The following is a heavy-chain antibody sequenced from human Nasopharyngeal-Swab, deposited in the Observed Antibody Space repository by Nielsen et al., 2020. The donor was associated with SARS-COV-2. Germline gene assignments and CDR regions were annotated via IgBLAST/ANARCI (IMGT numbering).Heavy chain of an antibody. Sequence: GESLKIYCEASRFTFSSYGMHWVRQAPGKGLEWVAVISYDGSEKYYADSVKGRFIISRDNSKNTVYLQMNSLRADDTAVYYCAREWGIAARPSYYYFYGMDVWGQGTTVTVSS. J-gene: IGHJ6*02. V-gene: IGHV3-30*03. CDR3: AREWGIAARPSYYYFYGMDV. CDR1: RFTFSSYG. CDR2: ISYDGSEK. D-gene: IGHD6-6*01.